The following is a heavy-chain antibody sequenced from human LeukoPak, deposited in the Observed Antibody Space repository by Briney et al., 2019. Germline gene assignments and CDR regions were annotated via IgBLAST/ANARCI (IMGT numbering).Heavy chain of an antibody. J-gene: IGHJ4*02. CDR2: ISAYNGNT. CDR3: AVLSVAPRMAY. D-gene: IGHD5-12*01. V-gene: IGHV1-18*04. Sequence: ASVKVSCKASGYTFTSYGISWVRQAPGQGLEWMGWISAYNGNTNYAQKLQGRVTMTADTSTSTAYMELRSLRSDDTAVYYCAVLSVAPRMAYWGQGTLVTVSS. CDR1: GYTFTSYG.